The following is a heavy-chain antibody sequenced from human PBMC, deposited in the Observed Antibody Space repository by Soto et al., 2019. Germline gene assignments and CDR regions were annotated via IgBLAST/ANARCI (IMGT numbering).Heavy chain of an antibody. CDR3: ARAELERGEVGYFGMDV. D-gene: IGHD1-1*01. CDR1: GYTFSNYA. J-gene: IGHJ6*02. V-gene: IGHV1-18*04. Sequence: GASVKVSCKTSGYTFSNYAISWVRQARGQGLEGMGWISSYNSNNGDTKSAQMLQGRVTMTIDTSATTAYMELRSLRSDDTAVYYCARAELERGEVGYFGMDVWGQGTTVTVSS. CDR2: ISSYNSNNGDT.